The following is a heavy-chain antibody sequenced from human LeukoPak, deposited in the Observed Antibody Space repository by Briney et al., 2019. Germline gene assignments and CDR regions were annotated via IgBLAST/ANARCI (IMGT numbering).Heavy chain of an antibody. CDR3: AKDNRRHYTSGPNPDSLH. V-gene: IGHV3-23*01. CDR1: GFTFRSHA. D-gene: IGHD6-19*01. J-gene: IGHJ4*02. CDR2: ENGGTT. Sequence: PGGSLRLSCVGSGFTFRSHAMSWVRQAPYENGGTTYYADSVKGRFTISRDNAKNSLYLQMNSLRVEDTAFYYCAKDNRRHYTSGPNPDSLHWGQGALVTVSS.